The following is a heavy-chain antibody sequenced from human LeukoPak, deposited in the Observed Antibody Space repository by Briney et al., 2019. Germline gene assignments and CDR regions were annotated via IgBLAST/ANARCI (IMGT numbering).Heavy chain of an antibody. J-gene: IGHJ6*03. CDR1: GGTFSSYA. D-gene: IGHD3-3*01. Sequence: SVKVSCKASGGTFSSYAISWVRQAPGQGLEWMGGIIPTFGTANYAQKFQGRVTITTDESTSTAYMELSSLRSEDTAVYYCARGYYDFWSGYPRYYYYMDVWGKGTTVTVSS. CDR2: IIPTFGTA. CDR3: ARGYYDFWSGYPRYYYYMDV. V-gene: IGHV1-69*05.